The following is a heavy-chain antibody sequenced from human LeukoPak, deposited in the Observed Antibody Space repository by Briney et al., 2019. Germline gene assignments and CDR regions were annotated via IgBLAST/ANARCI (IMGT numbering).Heavy chain of an antibody. CDR2: ISSSSSYI. Sequence: GGSLRLSCVASGSTSSSYSMNWVRQAPGKGLEWVSSISSSSSYIYYADSVKGRFTISRDNAKNSLYLQMNSLRAEDTAVYYCARDGGNDAFDIWGQGTMVTVSS. J-gene: IGHJ3*02. V-gene: IGHV3-21*01. CDR1: GSTSSSYS. CDR3: ARDGGNDAFDI. D-gene: IGHD2-15*01.